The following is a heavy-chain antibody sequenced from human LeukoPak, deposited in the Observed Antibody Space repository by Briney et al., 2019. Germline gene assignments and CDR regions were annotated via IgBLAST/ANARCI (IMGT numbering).Heavy chain of an antibody. D-gene: IGHD3-10*01. CDR3: ASLIFGGGDY. CDR2: ISSSSSYI. V-gene: IGHV3-21*01. Sequence: GGSLRLSCAASGFTFSSYSMNWVRQAPGRGLEWVSSISSSSSYIYYADSVKGRFTISRDNAKNSLYLQINSLRAEDMAVFYCASLIFGGGDYWGQGTLVTVSS. J-gene: IGHJ4*02. CDR1: GFTFSSYS.